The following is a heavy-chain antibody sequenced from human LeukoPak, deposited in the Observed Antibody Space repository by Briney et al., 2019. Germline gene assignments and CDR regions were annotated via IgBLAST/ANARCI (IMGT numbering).Heavy chain of an antibody. V-gene: IGHV7-4-1*02. D-gene: IGHD3-22*01. CDR3: ARDLEYDGNGFSFDY. CDR2: INTNTGHP. J-gene: IGHJ4*02. CDR1: RYTFSSYA. Sequence: ASVKVSCKTSRYTFSSYAMNWVRQAPGQGLEWMGRINTNTGHPTYAQGFTGRFVFSLDTSVNTAYLQISSLKAEDTAIYYCARDLEYDGNGFSFDYWGQGTLVTVSS.